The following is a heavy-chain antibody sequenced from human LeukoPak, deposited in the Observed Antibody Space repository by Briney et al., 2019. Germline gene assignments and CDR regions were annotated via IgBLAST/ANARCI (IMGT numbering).Heavy chain of an antibody. CDR2: MSSGGTT. CDR1: GGSISNYY. Sequence: SETLSLTCTVSGGSISNYYWSWIRQPAAKGLEYIGRMSSGGTTNYNPSLESRVTMSVDTSKNQFSLNLTSVTAADTAVYFCARPGIAATGAFDCWGQGTLVTVSS. J-gene: IGHJ4*02. V-gene: IGHV4-4*07. CDR3: ARPGIAATGAFDC. D-gene: IGHD6-13*01.